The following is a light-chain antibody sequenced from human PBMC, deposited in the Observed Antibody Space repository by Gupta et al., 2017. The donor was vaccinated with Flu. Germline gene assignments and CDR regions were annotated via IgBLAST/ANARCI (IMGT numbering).Light chain of an antibody. V-gene: IGKV1-5*03. Sequence: DIQMTQTPSTLSASVRDRVTIPCRASQSIRSCLGWYQQKPGNAPKLLIYKASSLESGVPSRFSGSGSGTEFTLTISSLQPDDFATYYCQQYNSYPYAFGQGTKLEIK. CDR2: KAS. CDR1: QSIRSC. CDR3: QQYNSYPYA. J-gene: IGKJ2*01.